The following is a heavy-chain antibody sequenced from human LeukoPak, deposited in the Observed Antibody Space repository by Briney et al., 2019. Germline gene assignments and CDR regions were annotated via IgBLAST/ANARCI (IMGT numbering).Heavy chain of an antibody. CDR2: IYYSGST. CDR3: ATEVGDYVDY. Sequence: SETLSLTCTVSGGSVSSGSYYWSWIRQPPGKGLEWIGYIYYSGSTNYNPSLKSRVTISVDTSKNQFSLKLSSVTAADTAVYYCATEVGDYVDYWGQGTLVTVSS. J-gene: IGHJ4*02. V-gene: IGHV4-61*01. CDR1: GGSVSSGSYY. D-gene: IGHD1-26*01.